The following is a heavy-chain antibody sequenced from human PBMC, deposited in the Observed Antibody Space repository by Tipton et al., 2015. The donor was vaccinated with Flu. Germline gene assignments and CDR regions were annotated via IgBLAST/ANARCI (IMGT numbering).Heavy chain of an antibody. Sequence: TLSLTCAVSGGSISSGGYSWSWIRQPPGKGLEWIGYIYHSGSTYYNPSLKIRVTISVDRSKNQFSLKLCTVTAADTAVYYCARVLGTNYYDSSGYIDYWGQGTLVTVSS. V-gene: IGHV4-30-2*01. D-gene: IGHD3-22*01. J-gene: IGHJ4*02. CDR3: ARVLGTNYYDSSGYIDY. CDR2: IYHSGST. CDR1: GGSISSGGYS.